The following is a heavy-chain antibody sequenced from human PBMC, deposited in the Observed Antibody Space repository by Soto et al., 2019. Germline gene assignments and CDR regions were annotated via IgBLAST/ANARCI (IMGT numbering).Heavy chain of an antibody. D-gene: IGHD3-22*01. CDR2: IYYSGST. CDR3: AREDYYDSSGYGRYGMDV. Sequence: SEIKPLTCSVSGGSISSRVYYLSWIRQHPGKGLEWIGYIYYSGSTYYNPSLKSRVTISVDTSKNQFSLKLSSVTAADTAVYYCAREDYYDSSGYGRYGMDVWGQGTTVPVSS. CDR1: GGSISSRVYY. J-gene: IGHJ6*02. V-gene: IGHV4-31*03.